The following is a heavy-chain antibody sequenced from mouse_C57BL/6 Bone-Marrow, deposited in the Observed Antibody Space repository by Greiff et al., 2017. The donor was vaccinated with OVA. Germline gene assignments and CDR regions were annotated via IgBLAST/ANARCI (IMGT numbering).Heavy chain of an antibody. J-gene: IGHJ4*01. CDR2: IWSGGST. V-gene: IGHV2-2*01. CDR3: AREELGTTDYYAMDY. D-gene: IGHD1-1*01. Sequence: VQGVESGPGLVQPSQSLSITCTVSGFSLTSYGVHWVRQSPGKGLEWLGVIWSGGSTDYNAAFISRLSISKDNSKSQVFFKMNSLQADDTAMYYCAREELGTTDYYAMDYWGQGTSVTVSS. CDR1: GFSLTSYG.